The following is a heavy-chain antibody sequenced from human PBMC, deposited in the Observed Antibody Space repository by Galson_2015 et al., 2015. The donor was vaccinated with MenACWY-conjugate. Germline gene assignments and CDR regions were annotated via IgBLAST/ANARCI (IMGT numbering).Heavy chain of an antibody. V-gene: IGHV3-23*01. CDR1: GFTFSSYA. Sequence: SLRLSCAASGFTFSSYAMSWVRQAPGKGLEWVSAISGSGGSTYYADSVKGRFTISRDSSKTTLYLQMNSLRAEDTAVYYCAKDSSWSGISHFDYWGQGTLVTVSS. J-gene: IGHJ4*02. D-gene: IGHD6-6*01. CDR3: AKDSSWSGISHFDY. CDR2: ISGSGGST.